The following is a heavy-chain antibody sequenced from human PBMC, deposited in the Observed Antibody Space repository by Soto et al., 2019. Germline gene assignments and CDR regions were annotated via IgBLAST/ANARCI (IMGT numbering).Heavy chain of an antibody. CDR2: ISSSSSYI. Sequence: EVQLVESGGGLVKPGGSLRLSCAASGFTFSSYSMNWVRQAPGKGLEWVSSISSSSSYIYYADSVKGRFTISRDNAKNSLYLQMNSLRAEDTAVYYCAPMVYAILPHDAFDIWGQGTMVTVSS. J-gene: IGHJ3*02. CDR3: APMVYAILPHDAFDI. D-gene: IGHD2-8*01. CDR1: GFTFSSYS. V-gene: IGHV3-21*01.